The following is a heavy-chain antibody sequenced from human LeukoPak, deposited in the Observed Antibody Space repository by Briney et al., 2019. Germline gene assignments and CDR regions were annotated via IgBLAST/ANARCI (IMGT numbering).Heavy chain of an antibody. D-gene: IGHD2-2*01. CDR3: ARGGRVVVPAAYEYFDY. Sequence: SVKVSCKASGGTFSSYAISWVRQAPGQGLEWMGGIIPIFGTANYAQKFQGRVTITADESTSTAYMELSSLRSEDTAVYYCARGGRVVVPAAYEYFDYWGQGTLVTVSS. CDR1: GGTFSSYA. J-gene: IGHJ4*02. V-gene: IGHV1-69*13. CDR2: IIPIFGTA.